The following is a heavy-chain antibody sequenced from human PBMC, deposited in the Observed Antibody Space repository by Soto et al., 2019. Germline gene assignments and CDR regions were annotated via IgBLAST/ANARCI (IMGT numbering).Heavy chain of an antibody. J-gene: IGHJ4*02. CDR3: ARERSEGFSSGWYADS. V-gene: IGHV4-61*01. D-gene: IGHD6-19*01. Sequence: SETLSLTCTVSGASVSSGSDFWSWIRQPPGKGLEWIGYVHYSGNSNQNPSLKGRVALSVDSSKNQFSLTVNSVTAADTAVYFCARERSEGFSSGWYADSWGQGTLVTVSS. CDR2: VHYSGNS. CDR1: GASVSSGSDF.